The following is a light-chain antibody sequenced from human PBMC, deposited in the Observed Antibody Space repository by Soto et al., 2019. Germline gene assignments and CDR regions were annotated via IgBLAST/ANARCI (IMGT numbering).Light chain of an antibody. J-gene: IGKJ3*01. CDR3: LQYNTYPFT. Sequence: EVVLTQSPGTLSLSPGERVTLSCRASQSVASSYLAWYQQKPGRAPRLLFYSASSRATGIPDRFSGSGSGTDFTLTISSLQPEDFATYYCLQYNTYPFTFGPGTKVDIK. V-gene: IGKV3-20*01. CDR1: QSVASSY. CDR2: SAS.